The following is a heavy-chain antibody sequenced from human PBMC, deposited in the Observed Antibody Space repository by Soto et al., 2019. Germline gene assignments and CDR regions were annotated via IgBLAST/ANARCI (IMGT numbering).Heavy chain of an antibody. D-gene: IGHD2-2*01. V-gene: IGHV3-21*01. CDR1: GFTFSSYS. Sequence: EVQLVESGGGLVKPGGSLRLSCAASGFTFSSYSMNWVRQAPGTGLEWVSSISSSSSYIYYADSVKGRFTISGDNAKNSLYMQMTSLRAEDTAVYYCERGDQLPDFDYWGQGTLVTVSS. CDR3: ERGDQLPDFDY. CDR2: ISSSSSYI. J-gene: IGHJ4*02.